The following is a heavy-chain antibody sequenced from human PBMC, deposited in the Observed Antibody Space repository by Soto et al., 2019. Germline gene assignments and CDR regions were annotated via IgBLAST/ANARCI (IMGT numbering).Heavy chain of an antibody. CDR1: GGTFSSYA. Sequence: GASVKVSCKASGGTFSSYAISWVRQAPGQGLEWMGGIIPIFGTANYAQKFQGRVTITADESTSTAYMELSSLRSEDTAVYYCATSGSYGTKYFDYWGQGTLVTVPS. V-gene: IGHV1-69*13. CDR2: IIPIFGTA. J-gene: IGHJ4*02. CDR3: ATSGSYGTKYFDY. D-gene: IGHD1-26*01.